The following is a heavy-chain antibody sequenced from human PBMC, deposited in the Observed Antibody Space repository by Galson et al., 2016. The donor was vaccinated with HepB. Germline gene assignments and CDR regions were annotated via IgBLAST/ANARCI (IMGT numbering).Heavy chain of an antibody. CDR2: TRNKASSYST. Sequence: SLRLSCAASGFTFSDHYMDWVRQAPGKGLEWVGRTRNKASSYSTEYAASVKGRFTISRDDSKNSLYLQMNSLKTEDTAVYYCARDSGTYEIDYWGPGTLVTVSS. CDR1: GFTFSDHY. D-gene: IGHD1-26*01. CDR3: ARDSGTYEIDY. V-gene: IGHV3-72*01. J-gene: IGHJ4*02.